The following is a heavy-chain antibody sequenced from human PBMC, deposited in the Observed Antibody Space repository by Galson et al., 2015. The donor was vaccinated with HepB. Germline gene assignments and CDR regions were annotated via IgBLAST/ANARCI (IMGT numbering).Heavy chain of an antibody. CDR3: ARGYCSGGSCYRGWFDP. CDR1: GYTFTSYY. CDR2: INPSGGST. Sequence: SVKVSCKASGYTFTSYYMHWVRQAPGQGLEWMGIINPSGGSTSYAQKFQGRVTMTRDTSTSTVYMELSSLRSEDTAVYYCARGYCSGGSCYRGWFDPWGQGTLVTVSS. J-gene: IGHJ5*02. V-gene: IGHV1-46*01. D-gene: IGHD2-15*01.